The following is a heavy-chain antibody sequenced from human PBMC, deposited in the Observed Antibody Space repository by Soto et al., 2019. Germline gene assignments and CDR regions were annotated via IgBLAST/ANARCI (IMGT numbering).Heavy chain of an antibody. Sequence: GGSLRLSCAASGFTFSSYGVHWVRQAPGKGLEWVAVISYDGSNKYYADSVKGRFTISRDNSKNTLYLKMNSLRAEDTAVYYCAKSQDSSGYYFDYWGQGTLVTVSS. J-gene: IGHJ4*02. CDR1: GFTFSSYG. V-gene: IGHV3-30*18. CDR3: AKSQDSSGYYFDY. CDR2: ISYDGSNK. D-gene: IGHD3-22*01.